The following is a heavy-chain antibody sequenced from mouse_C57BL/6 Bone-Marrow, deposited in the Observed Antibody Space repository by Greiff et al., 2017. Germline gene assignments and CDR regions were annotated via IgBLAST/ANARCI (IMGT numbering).Heavy chain of an antibody. CDR3: ARSYGSSYDAY. CDR2: IRNKANGYTT. Sequence: EVNVVESGGGLVQPGGSLSLSCAASGSTFTDYYMSWVRQPPGKALEWLGFIRNKANGYTTEYSASVKGRFTISRDNSQSILYLQMNALRAEDSATYYCARSYGSSYDAYCGQGTLVTVSA. J-gene: IGHJ3*01. CDR1: GSTFTDYY. V-gene: IGHV7-3*01. D-gene: IGHD1-1*01.